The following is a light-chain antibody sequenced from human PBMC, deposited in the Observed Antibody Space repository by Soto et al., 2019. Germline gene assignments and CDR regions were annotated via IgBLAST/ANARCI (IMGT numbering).Light chain of an antibody. CDR3: VQGIHWPFT. CDR2: TVS. V-gene: IGKV2-30*01. CDR1: QSLVSSDGHTY. J-gene: IGKJ2*01. Sequence: DVVMTQSPLSLPVTLGQPASISCRSSQSLVSSDGHTYLIWLQQRPGQSPRRLIYTVSNRDSGVXDTXSGSGSGTDFTLKIRRVEAADVGVYYCVQGIHWPFTFGPGTRLEIK.